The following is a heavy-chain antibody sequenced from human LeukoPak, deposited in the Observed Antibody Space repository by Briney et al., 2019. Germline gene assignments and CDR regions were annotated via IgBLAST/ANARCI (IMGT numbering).Heavy chain of an antibody. D-gene: IGHD4-17*01. Sequence: GGSLRLSCAVSGFTFSSYAMSWVRQAPGKGLVWVSRINSDGSTTTYADSVKGRFTISRDNAKNTLYLQMNSLRAEDTAVYYCTRGGWTVTNLGYWGQGTLVTVSS. J-gene: IGHJ4*02. CDR3: TRGGWTVTNLGY. CDR1: GFTFSSYA. CDR2: INSDGSTT. V-gene: IGHV3-74*01.